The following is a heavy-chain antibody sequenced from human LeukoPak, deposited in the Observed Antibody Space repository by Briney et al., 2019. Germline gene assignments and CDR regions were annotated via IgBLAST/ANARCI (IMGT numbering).Heavy chain of an antibody. J-gene: IGHJ5*02. CDR2: INHSGST. CDR1: GGSFSGYY. CDR3: ARAVVVVVAATSWFDP. D-gene: IGHD2-15*01. Sequence: SGTLSLTCAVYGGSFSGYYWSWIRQPPGKGLEWIGEINHSGSTNYNPSLKSRVTISVDTSKNQFSLKLSSVTAADTAVYYCARAVVVVVAATSWFDPWGQGTLVTVSS. V-gene: IGHV4-34*01.